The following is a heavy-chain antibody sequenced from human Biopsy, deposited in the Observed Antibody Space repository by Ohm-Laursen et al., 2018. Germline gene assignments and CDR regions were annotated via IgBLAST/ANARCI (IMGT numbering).Heavy chain of an antibody. Sequence: EASVKVSCNASGYTFTSYDIKWVRQATGQGLEYLGWMNPNSGNTGYAQKFQGRVTMTRNTSVSTAYMDLSSLRSDDTAVYFCARADPPLFYYGSGSSNWFDPWGQGTLVTVSS. CDR2: MNPNSGNT. V-gene: IGHV1-8*01. J-gene: IGHJ5*02. CDR1: GYTFTSYD. CDR3: ARADPPLFYYGSGSSNWFDP. D-gene: IGHD3-10*01.